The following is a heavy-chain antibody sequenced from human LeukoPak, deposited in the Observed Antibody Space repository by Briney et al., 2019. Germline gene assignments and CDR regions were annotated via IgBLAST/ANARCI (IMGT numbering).Heavy chain of an antibody. CDR3: ARDPLLGYCSSTSCYPPSYYFDY. CDR2: INAGNGNT. Sequence: ASVKVSCKASGYTFTSYAMHCVRQAPGQRLEWMGWINAGNGNTKYSQKFQGRVTITRDTSASTAYMELSSLRSEDTAVYYCARDPLLGYCSSTSCYPPSYYFDYWGQGTLVTVSS. J-gene: IGHJ4*02. D-gene: IGHD2-2*01. V-gene: IGHV1-3*01. CDR1: GYTFTSYA.